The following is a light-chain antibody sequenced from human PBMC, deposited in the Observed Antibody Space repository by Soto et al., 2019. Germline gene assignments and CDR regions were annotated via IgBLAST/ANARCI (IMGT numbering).Light chain of an antibody. CDR1: QNIDTS. J-gene: IGKJ4*01. V-gene: IGKV1-5*01. Sequence: DIQMTQSPSALSASIGDRVTITCRASQNIDTSLAWYQQKPGKAPKSLIFDASNLESGVSSRLRGSGSGTEFTLTISSLQPEDFATYYCQQANSFPLPFGGGTKVEIK. CDR3: QQANSFPLP. CDR2: DAS.